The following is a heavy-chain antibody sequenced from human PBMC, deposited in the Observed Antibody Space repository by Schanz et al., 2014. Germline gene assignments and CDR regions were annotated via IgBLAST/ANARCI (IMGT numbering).Heavy chain of an antibody. Sequence: VQLEQSGAEVKKPGSSVKVSCKASGGTFSSFGINWVRQAPGQGLEWMGRIIPILGIANYAQKFQGRVTITADRSTSTAYMELSSLRSEDTAVYYCARDRRRYCSTASCLHDNWFDPWGQGTLVIVSS. CDR2: IIPILGIA. CDR1: GGTFSSFG. J-gene: IGHJ5*02. CDR3: ARDRRRYCSTASCLHDNWFDP. D-gene: IGHD2-2*01. V-gene: IGHV1-69*04.